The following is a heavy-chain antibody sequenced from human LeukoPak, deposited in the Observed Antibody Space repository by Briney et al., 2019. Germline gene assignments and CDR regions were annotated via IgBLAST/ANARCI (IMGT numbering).Heavy chain of an antibody. V-gene: IGHV1-69*05. CDR1: GGTFRNYA. D-gene: IGHD2-2*01. CDR2: IIPIFGTA. J-gene: IGHJ4*02. CDR3: ARLVQSQLLGGEFDY. Sequence: ASVKVSCKASGGTFRNYAISWVRQAPGQGLEWMGGIIPIFGTADYAQKFQGRVTMTRDTSISTAYMELSRLRSDDTAVYYCARLVQSQLLGGEFDYWGQGTLVTVSS.